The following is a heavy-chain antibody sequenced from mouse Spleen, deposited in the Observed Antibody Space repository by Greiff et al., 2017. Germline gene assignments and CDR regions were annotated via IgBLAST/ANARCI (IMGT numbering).Heavy chain of an antibody. CDR2: IHPNSGST. V-gene: IGHV1-64*01. CDR1: GYTFTSYW. D-gene: IGHD2-1*01. Sequence: VQLQQPGAELVKPGASVKLSCKASGYTFTSYWMHWVKQRPGQGLEWIGMIHPNSGSTNYNEKFKSKATLTVDKSSSTAYMQLSSLTSEDSAVYYCARSYYYGNRLDYWGQGTTLTVSS. J-gene: IGHJ2*01. CDR3: ARSYYYGNRLDY.